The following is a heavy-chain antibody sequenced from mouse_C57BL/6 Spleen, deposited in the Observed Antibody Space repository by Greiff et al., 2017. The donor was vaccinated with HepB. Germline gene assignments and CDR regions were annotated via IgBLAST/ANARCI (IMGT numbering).Heavy chain of an antibody. D-gene: IGHD1-1*01. J-gene: IGHJ1*03. CDR1: GFTFSSYG. V-gene: IGHV5-6*01. Sequence: EVMLVESGGDLVKPGGSLKLSCAASGFTFSSYGMSWVRQTPDKRLEWVATISSGGSYTYYPDSVKGRFTSSRDNAKNTLYLQMSGLKSEDTAMYYCARQEGYGSSSHWYFDVWGTGTTVTVSS. CDR3: ARQEGYGSSSHWYFDV. CDR2: ISSGGSYT.